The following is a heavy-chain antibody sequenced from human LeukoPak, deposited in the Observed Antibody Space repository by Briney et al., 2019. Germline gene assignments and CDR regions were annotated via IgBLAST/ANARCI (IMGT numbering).Heavy chain of an antibody. Sequence: GASVKVSCKVSGYTLTELSMHWVRQAPGKGLEWMGGFDPGDGETIYAQKFQGRVTMTEDTSTDTAYMELSSLRSEDTAVYYCATDRVYFDWLPSGGGFDPWGQGTLVTVSS. CDR1: GYTLTELS. CDR3: ATDRVYFDWLPSGGGFDP. CDR2: FDPGDGET. J-gene: IGHJ5*02. D-gene: IGHD3-9*01. V-gene: IGHV1-24*01.